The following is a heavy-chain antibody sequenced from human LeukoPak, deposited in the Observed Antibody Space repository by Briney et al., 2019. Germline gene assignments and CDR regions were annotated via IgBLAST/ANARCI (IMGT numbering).Heavy chain of an antibody. CDR2: IYSGGIT. CDR1: GGSIGSTGSF. V-gene: IGHV4-39*07. Sequence: SETLSLTCSVSGGSIGSTGSFWGWIRQPPGKGLEWIGSIYSGGITYYNPSLKSRVSISEDTSKNQFSLKMTSMTAADTAIYYCWLEKVVAAYFDSWGQGTLVTVSS. J-gene: IGHJ4*02. D-gene: IGHD2-15*01. CDR3: WLEKVVAAYFDS.